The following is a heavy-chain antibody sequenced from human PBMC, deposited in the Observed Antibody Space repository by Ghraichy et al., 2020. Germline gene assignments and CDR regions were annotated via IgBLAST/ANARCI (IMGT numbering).Heavy chain of an antibody. V-gene: IGHV1-46*01. CDR1: GSHFSSQY. D-gene: IGHD6-19*01. CDR2: INPGGGST. J-gene: IGHJ4*02. Sequence: ASVKVSCKASGSHFSSQYTLRERQSPGQGLEWKGFINPGGGSTSYAQTFQGRVTMTRDTPTTTVYMELSSLRSEDTAVYYCARVSRAGYSSGWCDDWGQGSLVIVSS. CDR3: ARVSRAGYSSGWCDD.